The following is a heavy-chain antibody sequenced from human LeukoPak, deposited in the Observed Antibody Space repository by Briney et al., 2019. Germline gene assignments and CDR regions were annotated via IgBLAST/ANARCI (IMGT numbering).Heavy chain of an antibody. V-gene: IGHV3-64*01. D-gene: IGHD1-26*01. J-gene: IGHJ4*02. CDR1: GFTFSSYA. Sequence: PGGSLRLSCAASGFTFSSYAMHWVRQAPGKGLEYVSAISSNGGSTYYANSMKGRFTISRDNSKNALYLHMGSLRVEDMAVYYCATRGSYYGDSMDYWGQGTLVTVSS. CDR3: ATRGSYYGDSMDY. CDR2: ISSNGGST.